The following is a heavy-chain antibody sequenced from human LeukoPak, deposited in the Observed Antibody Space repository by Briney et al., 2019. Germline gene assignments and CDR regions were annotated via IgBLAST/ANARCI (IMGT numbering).Heavy chain of an antibody. CDR1: GGSISSSSYY. CDR2: IYYSGST. J-gene: IGHJ4*02. CDR3: ARVGAYCGGDCPMDY. Sequence: ASETLSLTCTVSGGSISSSSYYWGWIRQPPGKGLEWIGSIYYSGSTYYNPSLKSRVTISVDTSKNQFSLKLSSVTAADTAVYYCARVGAYCGGDCPMDYWGQGTLVTVSS. V-gene: IGHV4-39*01. D-gene: IGHD2-21*02.